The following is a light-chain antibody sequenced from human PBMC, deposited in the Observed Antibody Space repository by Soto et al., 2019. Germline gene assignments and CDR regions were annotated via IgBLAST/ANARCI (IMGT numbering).Light chain of an antibody. Sequence: DIQVTPSPSSLSASVVDRVTITCRASQGISTYLNWYQQKPGKAPKLLIYAASSLQSGVPSRFSGSGSGTEFTLTISSMQPDDFATFYCQQYNGYSRTFGQGTKVDIK. CDR2: AAS. J-gene: IGKJ1*01. CDR3: QQYNGYSRT. CDR1: QGISTY. V-gene: IGKV1-17*01.